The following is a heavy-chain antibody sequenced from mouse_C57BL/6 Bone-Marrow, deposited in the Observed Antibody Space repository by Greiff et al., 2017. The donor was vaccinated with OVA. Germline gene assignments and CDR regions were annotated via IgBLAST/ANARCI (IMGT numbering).Heavy chain of an antibody. D-gene: IGHD4-1*01. J-gene: IGHJ3*01. CDR2: IYPRSGNT. CDR3: ARPLTGGFAY. Sequence: SGAELARPGASVKLSCKASGYTFTSYGISWVKQRTGQGLEWIGEIYPRSGNTYYNEKFKGKATLTADKSSSTAYMELRSLTSEDSAVYFCARPLTGGFAYWGQGTLVTVSA. V-gene: IGHV1-81*01. CDR1: GYTFTSYG.